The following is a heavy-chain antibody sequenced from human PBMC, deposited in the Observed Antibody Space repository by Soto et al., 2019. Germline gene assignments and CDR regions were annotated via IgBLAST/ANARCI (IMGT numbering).Heavy chain of an antibody. D-gene: IGHD3-10*01. Sequence: SGPTLVNPTQTLTLTCTFSGFSLSTRGVGVGWIRQPPGKALEWLALIYWNDDKRYSPSLKSRLTITKDTSKNQVVLTMTNMDPLETATYYCAHIIKQVFHDYWGQGTLVTVSS. CDR1: GFSLSTRGVG. J-gene: IGHJ4*02. CDR3: AHIIKQVFHDY. V-gene: IGHV2-5*01. CDR2: IYWNDDK.